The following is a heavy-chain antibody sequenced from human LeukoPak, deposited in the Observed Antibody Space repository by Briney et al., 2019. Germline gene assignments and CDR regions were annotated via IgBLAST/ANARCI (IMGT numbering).Heavy chain of an antibody. CDR2: INEDGSKK. V-gene: IGHV3-7*04. D-gene: IGHD5/OR15-5a*01. CDR3: AKEGPRVSQKAVDWFDP. Sequence: PGGPLRLPCAASGFTMSTTWMSWVRQAPGKGLECVALINEDGSKKYYGDPVKGRFTISRDNARNSVYLYMNSLRDDDTAVYYCAKEGPRVSQKAVDWFDPWGQGSLVTV. CDR1: GFTMSTTW. J-gene: IGHJ5*02.